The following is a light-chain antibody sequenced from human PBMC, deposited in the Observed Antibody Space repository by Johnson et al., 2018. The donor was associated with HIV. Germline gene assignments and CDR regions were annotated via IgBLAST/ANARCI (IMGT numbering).Light chain of an antibody. CDR2: STN. CDR1: SSTIGNNH. J-gene: IGLJ1*01. V-gene: IGLV1-44*01. Sequence: HSVLTQPPSVSAAPGQKVTISCSGSSSTIGNNHISWYQLLPGTPPKLLIYSTNHRPSGVPDRFYGSKSGTSASLAISGLQSQDEADYYWAAWYDSLNSTYVLVSVTKVHFL. CDR3: AAWYDSLNSTYV.